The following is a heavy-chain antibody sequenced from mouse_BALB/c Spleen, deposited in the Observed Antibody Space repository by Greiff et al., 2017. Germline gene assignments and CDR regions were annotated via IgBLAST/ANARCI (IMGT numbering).Heavy chain of an antibody. CDR2: IRSKSNNYAT. J-gene: IGHJ2*01. D-gene: IGHD2-12*01. V-gene: IGHV10-1*02. Sequence: EPGGGLVQPKGSLKLSCAASGFTFNTYAMNWVRQAPGKGLEWVARIRSKSNNYATYYADSVKDRFTISRDDSQSMLYLQMNNLKTEDTAMYYCVRQRAYDGEFDYWGQGTTLTVSS. CDR3: VRQRAYDGEFDY. CDR1: GFTFNTYA.